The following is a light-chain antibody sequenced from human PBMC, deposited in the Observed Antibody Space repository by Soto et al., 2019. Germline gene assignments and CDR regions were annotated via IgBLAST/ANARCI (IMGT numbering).Light chain of an antibody. Sequence: IVMTQSPLSLPVSLGQPASISCRSSQSLPYVDGNTYLNWFHQRPGQPPRRLICKVSYRDSGVPERFSGSGSGMDFTLKISMVEAEDVGVYYCMQGIYWPPTFGQGTKVEIK. CDR1: QSLPYVDGNTY. V-gene: IGKV2-30*01. CDR3: MQGIYWPPT. J-gene: IGKJ1*01. CDR2: KVS.